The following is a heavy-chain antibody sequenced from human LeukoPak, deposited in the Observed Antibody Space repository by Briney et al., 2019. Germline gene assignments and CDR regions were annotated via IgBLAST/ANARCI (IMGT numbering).Heavy chain of an antibody. CDR3: ARVIRYSSSLLAAFDI. Sequence: SQTLSLTCAISGDSVSSNSAAWNWIRQSPSRGLEWLGRTYYRSKWYNDYAVSVKSRITINPDTSKNQFSLQLNSVTPEDTAVYYCARVIRYSSSLLAAFDIWGQGTMVTVSS. V-gene: IGHV6-1*01. CDR2: TYYRSKWYN. J-gene: IGHJ3*02. D-gene: IGHD6-6*01. CDR1: GDSVSSNSAA.